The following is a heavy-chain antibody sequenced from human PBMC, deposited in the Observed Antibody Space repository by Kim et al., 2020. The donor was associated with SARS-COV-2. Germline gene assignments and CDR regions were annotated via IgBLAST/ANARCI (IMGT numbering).Heavy chain of an antibody. CDR3: AKDSAGDSSGWYYYYYGMDV. D-gene: IGHD6-19*01. Sequence: GGSLRLSCAASGFTFSNYGMHWVRQAPGKGLEWVAVISFDGSNKNYADSVKGRFTISRDNSKNTLYLQMNSLRAEDTAVYYCAKDSAGDSSGWYYYYYGMDVWAKGPRSPSP. CDR1: GFTFSNYG. CDR2: ISFDGSNK. V-gene: IGHV3-30*18. J-gene: IGHJ6*02.